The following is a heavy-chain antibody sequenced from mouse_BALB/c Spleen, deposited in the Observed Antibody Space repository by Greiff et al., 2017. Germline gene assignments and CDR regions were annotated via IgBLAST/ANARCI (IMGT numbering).Heavy chain of an antibody. Sequence: VQLKQSGPELVKPGASVKMSCKASGYTFTSYVMHWVKQKPGQGLEWIGYINPYNDGTKYNEKFKGKATLTSDKSSSTAYMELSSLTSEDSAVYYCAREELRRSYAMDYWGQGTSVTVSS. CDR3: AREELRRSYAMDY. CDR2: INPYNDGT. CDR1: GYTFTSYV. J-gene: IGHJ4*01. V-gene: IGHV1-14*01. D-gene: IGHD2-4*01.